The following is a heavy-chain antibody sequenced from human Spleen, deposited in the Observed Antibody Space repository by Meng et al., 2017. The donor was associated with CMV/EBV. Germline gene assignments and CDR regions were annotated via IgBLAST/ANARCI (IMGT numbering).Heavy chain of an antibody. CDR3: AKEARDDFWSGYQYGMDV. CDR2: ISSSNNYI. V-gene: IGHV3-21*01. CDR1: GFALTSYT. J-gene: IGHJ6*02. D-gene: IGHD3-3*01. Sequence: GGSLRLSCAASGFALTSYTMNWVRQAPGKGLEWVSSISSSNNYIHYADSVRGRFTISRDNAKNSLYLQMNSLRAEDTAIYYCAKEARDDFWSGYQYGMDVWGQGTTVTVSS.